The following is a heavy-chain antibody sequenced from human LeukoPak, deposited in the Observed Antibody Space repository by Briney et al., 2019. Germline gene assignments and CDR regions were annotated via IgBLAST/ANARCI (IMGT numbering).Heavy chain of an antibody. D-gene: IGHD6-19*01. Sequence: NPSGTLSLTCAVSGGSISSSNWWSWVRQPPGKGLEWIGEIYHSGSTNYNPSLKSRVTISVDKSKSQFSLKLSSVTAADTAVYYCARRAVAGQYGMDVWGQGTTVTVSS. J-gene: IGHJ6*02. CDR2: IYHSGST. CDR3: ARRAVAGQYGMDV. V-gene: IGHV4-4*02. CDR1: GGSISSSNW.